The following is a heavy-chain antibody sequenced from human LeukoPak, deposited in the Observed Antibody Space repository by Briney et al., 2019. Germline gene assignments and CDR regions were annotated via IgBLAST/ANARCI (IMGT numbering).Heavy chain of an antibody. D-gene: IGHD6-19*01. J-gene: IGHJ4*02. V-gene: IGHV3-30-3*01. CDR1: GFAFSSYA. CDR3: AAQWLVQGY. CDR2: ISYDGSNK. Sequence: GGSLRLSCAASGFAFSSYAMHWVRQAPGKGLEWVAVISYDGSNKYYADSVKGRFTISRDNSKNTLYLQMYSLRAEDTAVYYCAAQWLVQGYWGQGTLVTVSS.